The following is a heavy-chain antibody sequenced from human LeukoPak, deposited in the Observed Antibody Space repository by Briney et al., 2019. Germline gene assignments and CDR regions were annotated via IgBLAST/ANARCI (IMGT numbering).Heavy chain of an antibody. D-gene: IGHD2-2*01. V-gene: IGHV3-23*01. J-gene: IGHJ5*02. CDR1: GFTFSSYA. Sequence: GGSLRLSCAASGFTFSSYAMHWVRQAPGKGLEWVSAISGSGGSTYYADSVKGRFTISRDNSKNTLYLQMNSLRAEDTAVYYCAKDRGHIVVVPATNWFDPWGQGTLVTVSS. CDR3: AKDRGHIVVVPATNWFDP. CDR2: ISGSGGST.